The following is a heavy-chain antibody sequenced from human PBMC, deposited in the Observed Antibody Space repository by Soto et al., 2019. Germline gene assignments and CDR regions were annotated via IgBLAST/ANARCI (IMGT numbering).Heavy chain of an antibody. V-gene: IGHV4-31*03. CDR2: IYYSGST. CDR3: AREAVAATTNDAFDI. D-gene: IGHD2-15*01. J-gene: IGHJ3*02. CDR1: GGSISSGGYY. Sequence: QVQLQESGPGLVKPSQTLSLTCTVSGGSISSGGYYWSWIRQHPGKGLEWIGYIYYSGSTYHNPSLKSRVTISVDTSKNQFSLKLSSVTAADTAVYYCAREAVAATTNDAFDIWGQGTMVTVSS.